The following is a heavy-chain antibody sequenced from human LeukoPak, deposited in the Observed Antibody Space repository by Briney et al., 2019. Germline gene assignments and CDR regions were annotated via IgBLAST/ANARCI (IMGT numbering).Heavy chain of an antibody. J-gene: IGHJ3*02. V-gene: IGHV3-23*01. Sequence: GGSLRLSCAASGFTFRTYAMSWVCQAPGKGLEWVSGISDSGDGTYYAESVKGRFTISRDNSKNTLYLQMNSLRAEDTAVYYCAKAPYYYGLDAFDIWGQGTMVTVSS. CDR3: AKAPYYYGLDAFDI. D-gene: IGHD3-10*01. CDR1: GFTFRTYA. CDR2: ISDSGDGT.